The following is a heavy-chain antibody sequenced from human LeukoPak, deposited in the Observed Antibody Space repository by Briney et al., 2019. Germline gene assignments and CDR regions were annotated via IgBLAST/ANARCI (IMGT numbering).Heavy chain of an antibody. Sequence: GGSLRLSCAASGFTFSSYAMHWVRQAPGKGREWVAVISYDGSNKYYADSVKGRFTISRDNSKNTLYLQMNSLRAEDTAVYYCARDLGQWLDGDYWGQGTLVTVSS. J-gene: IGHJ4*02. CDR3: ARDLGQWLDGDY. V-gene: IGHV3-30-3*01. CDR2: ISYDGSNK. D-gene: IGHD6-19*01. CDR1: GFTFSSYA.